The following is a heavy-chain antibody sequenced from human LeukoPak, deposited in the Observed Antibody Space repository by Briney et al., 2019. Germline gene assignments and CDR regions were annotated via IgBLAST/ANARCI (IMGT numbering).Heavy chain of an antibody. CDR1: GYTLTELS. CDR2: INPSGGST. V-gene: IGHV1-46*01. CDR3: ARELISGDWTWDI. D-gene: IGHD2-21*02. J-gene: IGHJ3*02. Sequence: ASVKVSCKVSGYTLTELSMHWVRQAPGQGLEWMGIINPSGGSTTYAQKFQGRVTMTRDTSTSTVHMELSSLRSEDTAMYYCARELISGDWTWDIWGQGTMVTVSS.